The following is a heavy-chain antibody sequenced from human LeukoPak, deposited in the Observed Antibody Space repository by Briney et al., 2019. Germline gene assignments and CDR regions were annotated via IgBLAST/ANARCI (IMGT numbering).Heavy chain of an antibody. V-gene: IGHV3-21*01. CDR1: GFTFSSYS. CDR3: ARRGRAAAARNTPLDY. D-gene: IGHD6-13*01. Sequence: PGGSLRLSCAASGFTFSSYSMNWVRQAPGKGLERVSSISSSSSYIYYADSVKGRFTISRDNAKNSLYLQMNSLRAEDTAVYYCARRGRAAAARNTPLDYWGQGTLVTVSS. CDR2: ISSSSSYI. J-gene: IGHJ4*02.